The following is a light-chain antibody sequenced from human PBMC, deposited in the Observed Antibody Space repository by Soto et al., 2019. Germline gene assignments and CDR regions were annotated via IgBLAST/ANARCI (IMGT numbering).Light chain of an antibody. J-gene: IGKJ1*01. CDR2: DAS. CDR3: QQYHTWT. CDR1: QSVSSN. V-gene: IGKV3-15*01. Sequence: EIVMTQSPATLSVSPGERATLSCRASQSVSSNLAWYQQKPGQAPRLLIYDASTRATGIPARFSGSGSGTDFTLTISSLQPDDFATYYCQQYHTWTFGQGTKVDIK.